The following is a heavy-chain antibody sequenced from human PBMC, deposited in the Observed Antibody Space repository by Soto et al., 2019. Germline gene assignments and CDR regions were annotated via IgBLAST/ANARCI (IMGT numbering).Heavy chain of an antibody. CDR1: GFTFSSYW. D-gene: IGHD2-15*01. J-gene: IGHJ4*02. CDR3: ARGRGYCSGSSCYVEL. CDR2: INIDGSST. V-gene: IGHV3-74*01. Sequence: EVQLVESGGGLVQPGGSLRLSCAASGFTFSSYWMHWVRQAPGKGLVWVSRINIDGSSTSYADSVKGRFTISRDNAKNTLYLQMNSLRVEDTAVYYCARGRGYCSGSSCYVELWGQGTLVTVSS.